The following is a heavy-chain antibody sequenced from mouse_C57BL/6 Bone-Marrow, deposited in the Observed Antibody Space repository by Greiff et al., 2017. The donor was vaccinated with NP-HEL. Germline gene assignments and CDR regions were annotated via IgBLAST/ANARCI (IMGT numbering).Heavy chain of an antibody. V-gene: IGHV1-66*01. Sequence: QVQLKQSGPELVKPGASVKISCKASGYSFTSYYIHWVKQRPGQGLEWIGWIYPGSGNTKYNEKFKGKATLTADTSSSTAYMQLSSLTSEDSAVYYCARERAIYYYGSSSAWFAYWGQGTLVTVSA. D-gene: IGHD1-1*01. CDR2: IYPGSGNT. J-gene: IGHJ3*01. CDR1: GYSFTSYY. CDR3: ARERAIYYYGSSSAWFAY.